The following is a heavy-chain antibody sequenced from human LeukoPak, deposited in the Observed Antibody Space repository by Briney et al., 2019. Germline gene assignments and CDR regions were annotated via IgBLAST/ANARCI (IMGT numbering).Heavy chain of an antibody. CDR3: ARQRRYCSGDSCYQRTFDF. Sequence: GGSLKLSCAASGFIFSNYWMSWVRQAPGKELEWVANIKQDGNEKYYVDSVKGRFTISRDNAKNSVYMQMNSLRAEDTAVYSCARQRRYCSGDSCYQRTFDFWGQGTLVTVSS. J-gene: IGHJ4*02. V-gene: IGHV3-7*01. D-gene: IGHD2-15*01. CDR2: IKQDGNEK. CDR1: GFIFSNYW.